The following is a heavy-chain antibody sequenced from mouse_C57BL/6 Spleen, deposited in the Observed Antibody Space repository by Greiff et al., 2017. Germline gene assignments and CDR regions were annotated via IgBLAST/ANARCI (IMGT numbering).Heavy chain of an antibody. CDR1: GYTFTSYW. CDR3: ARHYGSSYRYFDV. V-gene: IGHV1-7*01. D-gene: IGHD1-1*01. J-gene: IGHJ1*03. Sequence: QVQLQQSGAELAKPGASVKLSCKASGYTFTSYWMHWVKQRPGQGLEWIGYINPSSGYTKYNQKFKDKATLTADKSSSTAYMQLSSLTYEASAVYYCARHYGSSYRYFDVWGTGTTVTVSS. CDR2: INPSSGYT.